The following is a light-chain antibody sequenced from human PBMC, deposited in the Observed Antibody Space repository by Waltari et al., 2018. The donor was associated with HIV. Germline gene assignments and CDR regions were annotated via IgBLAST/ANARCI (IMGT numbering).Light chain of an antibody. Sequence: QSVVTQPPSASGTPGQNISISRSVDISNLGGNFVYWYQQRPGTAPRLLIDRNDQRPSGVPDRFSGSKSATSASLAISGLRSEDEGDYHCSTWDNSLSHWVFGGGTKVTVL. V-gene: IGLV1-47*01. CDR1: ISNLGGNF. CDR3: STWDNSLSHWV. J-gene: IGLJ3*02. CDR2: RND.